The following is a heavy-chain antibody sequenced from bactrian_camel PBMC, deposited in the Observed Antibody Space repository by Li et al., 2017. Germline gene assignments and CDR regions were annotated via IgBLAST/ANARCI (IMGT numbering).Heavy chain of an antibody. J-gene: IGHJ6*01. Sequence: EVQLVESGGGSVQAGGSLTISCAFSGYTSSSYCLAWFRQVPGKEREGVAGTDSTGTTTYADAVKGRFTISEDNAKTTLYLQMNNLKAEDTAVYYCAADVLPRVSPGRLCRDKSFGHWGQGTQVTVS. CDR3: AADVLPRVSPGRLCRDKSFGH. CDR2: TDSTGTT. D-gene: IGHD3*01. CDR1: GYTSSSYC. V-gene: IGHV3S42*01.